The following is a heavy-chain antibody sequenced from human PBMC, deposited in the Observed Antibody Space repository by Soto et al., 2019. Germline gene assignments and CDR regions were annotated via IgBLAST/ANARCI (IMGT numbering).Heavy chain of an antibody. V-gene: IGHV4-59*01. CDR2: VYHTGST. D-gene: IGHD5-12*01. Sequence: PSEPQSHSYTVSGASIRSCYWSWIRQYPGKGLEWIGYVYHTGSTNYKPSLKSRVTISLDTSKSQFSLNLTSLTTADTAVYFCARGGNRYSNVASGVGGFDYWGQGSLVT. J-gene: IGHJ4*02. CDR1: GASIRSCY. CDR3: ARGGNRYSNVASGVGGFDY.